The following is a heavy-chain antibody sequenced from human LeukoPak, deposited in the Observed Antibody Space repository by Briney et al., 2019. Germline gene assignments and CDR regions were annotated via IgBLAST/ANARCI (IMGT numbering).Heavy chain of an antibody. V-gene: IGHV3-7*01. CDR2: IKQDETEK. Sequence: PGGCLSPVCAASGFTFNSYWMSWVGQAPGKGLEWVANIKQDETEKSYVESVQGRFIISRDNAKNSLYLQMNSLRAEDTAVYYCARDSGQHLWLLNDFDYWGQGTMVTVSS. CDR3: ARDSGQHLWLLNDFDY. D-gene: IGHD5-18*01. CDR1: GFTFNSYW. J-gene: IGHJ4*02.